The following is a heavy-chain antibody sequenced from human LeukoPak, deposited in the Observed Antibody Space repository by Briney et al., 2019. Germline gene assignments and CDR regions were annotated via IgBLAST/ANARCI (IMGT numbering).Heavy chain of an antibody. J-gene: IGHJ1*01. CDR2: ISSGDRT. D-gene: IGHD3-9*01. CDR3: AKDATASPYFHWFDN. V-gene: IGHV3-23*01. Sequence: GGSLRLSCAASGFTFSSYAMNWVRQAPGKGLERVAGISSGDRTFHAESVKGRFTISRDKSKDTLYLQMNSLRAKDTAVYYCAKDATASPYFHWFDNWGQGTQVIVSS. CDR1: GFTFSSYA.